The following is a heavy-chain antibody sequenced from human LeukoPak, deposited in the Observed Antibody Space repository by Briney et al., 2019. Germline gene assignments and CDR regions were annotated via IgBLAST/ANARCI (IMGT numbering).Heavy chain of an antibody. D-gene: IGHD3-3*01. CDR2: IFHSGST. Sequence: SETLSLTCTVSGDSISSSSYYWGWIRQPPGKGLEWIGSIFHSGSTYYNPSLKSRVTISVDTSKNQFSLKLTSVTAADTAVYYCAREPVVTYYDFWSGYNGGSKNWFDPWGQGTLVTVSS. J-gene: IGHJ5*02. CDR3: AREPVVTYYDFWSGYNGGSKNWFDP. CDR1: GDSISSSSYY. V-gene: IGHV4-39*02.